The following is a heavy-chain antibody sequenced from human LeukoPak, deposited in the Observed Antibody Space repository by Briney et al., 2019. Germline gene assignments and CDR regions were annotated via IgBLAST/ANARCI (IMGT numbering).Heavy chain of an antibody. CDR1: GFTFSSYA. Sequence: GGSLGLSCAASGFTFSSYAMSWVRQAPGKGLEWVSAISGSGGSTYYADSVEGRFTTSRDNSKNTLYLQMNSLRAEATAVYYRARGYSSSSWSLFDYWGQGTLVTVSS. CDR2: ISGSGGST. V-gene: IGHV3-23*01. J-gene: IGHJ4*02. CDR3: ARGYSSSSWSLFDY. D-gene: IGHD6-6*01.